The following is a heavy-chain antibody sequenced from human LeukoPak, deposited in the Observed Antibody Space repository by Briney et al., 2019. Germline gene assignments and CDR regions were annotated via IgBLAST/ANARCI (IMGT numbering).Heavy chain of an antibody. CDR1: GFTFSSYA. J-gene: IGHJ5*02. D-gene: IGHD6-19*01. Sequence: PGGSLRLSCAASGFTFSSYAMSWVRQAPGKGLEWVSAISGSGGSTYYADSVKGRFTISRDNSKNTLYLQMNSLRAEDTAVYYCAKDPVSSSGWSNWFDPWGQGTLVTVSS. CDR2: ISGSGGST. V-gene: IGHV3-23*01. CDR3: AKDPVSSSGWSNWFDP.